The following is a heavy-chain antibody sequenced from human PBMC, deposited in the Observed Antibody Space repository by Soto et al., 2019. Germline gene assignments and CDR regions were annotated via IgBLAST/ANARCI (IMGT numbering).Heavy chain of an antibody. V-gene: IGHV4-4*02. CDR1: GGSISSNNW. CDR3: ARSTVTEDY. CDR2: IYHSGST. Sequence: QVQLQESGPGLVKPSGTLSLTCAVSGGSISSNNWWSWVRQPPGKGLEWIGEIYHSGSTNYNPSPXXRXTXXVDKSKNQLSLKLSSVTAADTAVYYCARSTVTEDYWGQGTLVTVSS. D-gene: IGHD4-17*01. J-gene: IGHJ4*02.